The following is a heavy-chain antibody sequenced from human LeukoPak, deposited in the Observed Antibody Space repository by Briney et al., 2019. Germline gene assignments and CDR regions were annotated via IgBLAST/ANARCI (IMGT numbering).Heavy chain of an antibody. V-gene: IGHV1-46*01. Sequence: ASVKVSCKASGYTFTGYYMHWVRQAPGQGLEWMGWISPSGGSTSYAQKFQGRVTMTRDMSTSTVYMELSSLRSEDTAVYYCARERQQLGLNWFDPWGQGTLVTVSS. CDR1: GYTFTGYY. J-gene: IGHJ5*02. D-gene: IGHD6-13*01. CDR3: ARERQQLGLNWFDP. CDR2: ISPSGGST.